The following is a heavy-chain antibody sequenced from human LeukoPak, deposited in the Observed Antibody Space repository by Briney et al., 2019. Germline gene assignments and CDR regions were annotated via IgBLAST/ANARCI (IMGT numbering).Heavy chain of an antibody. V-gene: IGHV4-4*07. CDR1: GGSIISYY. J-gene: IGHJ4*02. CDR3: ARSVRAVAGTIDY. D-gene: IGHD6-19*01. CDR2: IYTSGST. Sequence: SETLSLTCSVSGGSIISYYWSWIRQPAGKGLEWIGRIYTSGSTNYNPSLKSRVTMPVDTSKNQFSLKLSSVTAADTAVYYCARSVRAVAGTIDYWGQGTLVTVSS.